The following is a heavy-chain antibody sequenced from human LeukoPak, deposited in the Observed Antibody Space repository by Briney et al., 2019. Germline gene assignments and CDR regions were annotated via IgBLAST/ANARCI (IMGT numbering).Heavy chain of an antibody. CDR2: ISGSGGST. V-gene: IGHV3-23*01. Sequence: GGSLRRYCAASGFTFSSYAMSWVRQAPGKGLEWVSAISGSGGSTYYADSVKGRFTISRDNSKNTLYLQMNSLRAEDTAVYYCAKDPSPVAYYYDSSGYYSPSAFDIWGQGTMVTVSS. CDR1: GFTFSSYA. CDR3: AKDPSPVAYYYDSSGYYSPSAFDI. J-gene: IGHJ3*02. D-gene: IGHD3-22*01.